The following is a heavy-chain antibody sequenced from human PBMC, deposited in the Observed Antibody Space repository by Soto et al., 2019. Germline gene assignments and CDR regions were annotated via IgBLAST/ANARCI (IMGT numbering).Heavy chain of an antibody. CDR3: ARDVGPEYSSSYYFDY. V-gene: IGHV3-30-3*01. Sequence: GGSLRLSCAASGFTFSSYAMHWVRQAPGKGLEWVAVISYDGSNKYYADSVKGRFTISRDNSKNTLYLQMNSLRAEDTAVYYCARDVGPEYSSSYYFDYWGQGTLVTVS. CDR2: ISYDGSNK. J-gene: IGHJ4*02. CDR1: GFTFSSYA. D-gene: IGHD6-6*01.